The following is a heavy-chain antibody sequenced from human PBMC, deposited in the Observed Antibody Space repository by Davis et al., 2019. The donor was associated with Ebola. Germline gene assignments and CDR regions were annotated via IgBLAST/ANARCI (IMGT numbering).Heavy chain of an antibody. V-gene: IGHV3-7*03. Sequence: GESLKISCAASGFTFSSYWMSWVRQAPGKGLEWVANIKQDGSEKYYVDSVKGRFTISRDNAKNSLYLQMNSLRAEDTAVYYCARERIAAAGRTGAEYFQHWGQGTLVTVSS. CDR1: GFTFSSYW. CDR2: IKQDGSEK. J-gene: IGHJ1*01. CDR3: ARERIAAAGRTGAEYFQH. D-gene: IGHD6-13*01.